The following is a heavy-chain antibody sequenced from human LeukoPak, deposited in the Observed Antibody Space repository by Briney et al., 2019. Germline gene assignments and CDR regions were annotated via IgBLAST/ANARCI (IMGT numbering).Heavy chain of an antibody. J-gene: IGHJ6*03. D-gene: IGHD3-3*01. CDR2: MNPNSGNT. V-gene: IGHV1-8*03. Sequence: ASVKVSCKASGYTFTGYYMHWVRQAPGQGLEWMGWMNPNSGNTGYAQKFQGRVTITRNTSISTAYMELSSLRSEDTAVYYCARGGPAYYDFWSGYQYYYYYYMDVWGKGTTVTVSS. CDR1: GYTFTGYY. CDR3: ARGGPAYYDFWSGYQYYYYYYMDV.